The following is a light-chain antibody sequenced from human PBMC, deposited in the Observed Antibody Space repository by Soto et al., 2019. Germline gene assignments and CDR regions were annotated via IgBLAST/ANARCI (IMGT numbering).Light chain of an antibody. V-gene: IGKV1-8*01. CDR1: QGISSY. J-gene: IGKJ1*01. CDR2: AAS. CDR3: QQYYSYPRT. Sequence: AIRMTQSPSSFSASTGDRVTITCRASQGISSYLAWYQQKPGKAPKLLIYAASTLQSGVPSRFSGSGSGTDFTLTISCLQSEDFAIYYCQQYYSYPRTFGHGTKVEIK.